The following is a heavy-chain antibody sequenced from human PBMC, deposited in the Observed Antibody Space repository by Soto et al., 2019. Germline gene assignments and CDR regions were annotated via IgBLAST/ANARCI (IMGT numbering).Heavy chain of an antibody. Sequence: GASVKVSCKASGYTFTSYAMHWVRQAPGQRLEWMGWINAGNGNTKYSQKFQGRVTITRDTSASTAYMELSSLRSEDTAVYYCAMGEGTDIVLMVYVYWGQGTLVTVSS. CDR3: AMGEGTDIVLMVYVY. CDR2: INAGNGNT. V-gene: IGHV1-3*01. CDR1: GYTFTSYA. J-gene: IGHJ4*02. D-gene: IGHD2-8*01.